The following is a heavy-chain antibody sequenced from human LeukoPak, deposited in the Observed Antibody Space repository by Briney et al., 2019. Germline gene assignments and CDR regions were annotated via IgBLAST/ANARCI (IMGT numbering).Heavy chain of an antibody. CDR1: GFTFDDYA. D-gene: IGHD2-21*02. CDR2: ISGSGGST. CDR3: AKDRGADCGGDCYSLLFDY. Sequence: GGSLRLSCAASGFTFDDYAMHWVRQAPGKGLEWVSAISGSGGSTYYADSVKGRFTIARDNSKDTLYLQMNSLRAEDTAVYYCAKDRGADCGGDCYSLLFDYWGQGTLVTVSS. V-gene: IGHV3-23*01. J-gene: IGHJ4*02.